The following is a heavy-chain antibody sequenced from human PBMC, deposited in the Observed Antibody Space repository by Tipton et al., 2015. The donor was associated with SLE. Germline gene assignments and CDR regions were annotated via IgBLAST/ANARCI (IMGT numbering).Heavy chain of an antibody. D-gene: IGHD3-10*01. CDR2: INHSGST. V-gene: IGHV4-34*01. CDR1: GGPFSGYY. Sequence: TLSLTCAVYGGPFSGYYWSWIRQSPGKGLEWIGEINHSGSTNYNPSLKSRVTISVDTSKYQFSLKLSSVTAADTAVYYCARRGSGYYASGRRWFDPWGQGTLATVSS. J-gene: IGHJ5*02. CDR3: ARRGSGYYASGRRWFDP.